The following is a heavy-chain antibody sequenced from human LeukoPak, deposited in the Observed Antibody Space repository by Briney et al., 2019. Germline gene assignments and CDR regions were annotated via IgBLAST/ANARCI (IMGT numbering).Heavy chain of an antibody. V-gene: IGHV3-30*02. D-gene: IGHD1-26*01. J-gene: IGHJ4*02. CDR2: IRYDGSNK. CDR1: GFTFSSYG. Sequence: GGSLRLSCAASGFTFSSYGMHWVRQAPGKGLEWVAFIRYDGSNKYYADSVKGRFTISRDNSKNTLYLQMNSLRVEDTAVYYCAKDQSWEPTLSDWGQGTLVTVSS. CDR3: AKDQSWEPTLSD.